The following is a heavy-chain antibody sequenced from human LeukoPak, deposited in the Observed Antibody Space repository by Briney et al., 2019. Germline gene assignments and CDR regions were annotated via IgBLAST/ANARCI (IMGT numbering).Heavy chain of an antibody. CDR3: ATSSGFYYYYGMDV. Sequence: SETLSLTCAVYGGSCSGYYWSWIRQPPGKGLEWIGEINHSGSTNYNPSLKSRVTISVATSKNQFSLKLSSVTAADTAVYYCATSSGFYYYYGMDVWGQGTTVTVSS. D-gene: IGHD3-3*01. CDR1: GGSCSGYY. J-gene: IGHJ6*02. V-gene: IGHV4-34*01. CDR2: INHSGST.